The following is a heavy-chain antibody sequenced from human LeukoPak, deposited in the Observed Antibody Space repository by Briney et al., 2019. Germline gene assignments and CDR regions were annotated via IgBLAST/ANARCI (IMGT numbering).Heavy chain of an antibody. CDR2: ISFDGNNK. CDR1: GFTFSYYA. J-gene: IGHJ4*02. CDR3: ARETPGQGFDY. Sequence: GGSLRLSCAASGFTFSYYALHWVRQAPGKGLEWVALISFDGNNKFYTDSVKGRFTISRDTFKNILYLQMNTLRGEDTAVYYCARETPGQGFDYWGQGTLVTVSS. V-gene: IGHV3-30*04.